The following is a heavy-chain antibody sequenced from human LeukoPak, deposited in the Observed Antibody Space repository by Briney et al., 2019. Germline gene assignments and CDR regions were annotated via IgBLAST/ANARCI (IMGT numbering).Heavy chain of an antibody. J-gene: IGHJ4*02. CDR2: ISYDGSNK. CDR3: ARVFPNLAGEYYFDY. Sequence: AGGSLRLSCAASGFTFSSYAMHWVRQAPGKGLEWVAVISYDGSNKYYADSVKGRFTISRDNSKNTLYLQMNSLRAEDTAVYYCARVFPNLAGEYYFDYWGQGTLVTVSS. V-gene: IGHV3-30-3*01. CDR1: GFTFSSYA. D-gene: IGHD3-16*01.